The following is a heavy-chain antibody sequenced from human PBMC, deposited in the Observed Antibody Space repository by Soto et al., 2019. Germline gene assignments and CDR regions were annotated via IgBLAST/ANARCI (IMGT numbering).Heavy chain of an antibody. CDR1: GFTFSNAW. CDR2: IKSKTDGGTT. V-gene: IGHV3-15*01. Sequence: EGSLRRSCAASGFTFSNAWMSWVRQAPGKGLEWVGRIKSKTDGGTTDYAAPVKGRFTISRDDSKNTLYLQMNSLKTEDTAVYYCNTDSATWIQSRHWDYWGQGTLVTVSS. D-gene: IGHD5-18*01. CDR3: NTDSATWIQSRHWDY. J-gene: IGHJ4*02.